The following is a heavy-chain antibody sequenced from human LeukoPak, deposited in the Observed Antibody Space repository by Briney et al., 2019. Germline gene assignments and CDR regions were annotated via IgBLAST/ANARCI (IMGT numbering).Heavy chain of an antibody. D-gene: IGHD6-19*01. CDR1: GFTFSSHW. CDR3: ARGIGGWTLERGSYFNF. V-gene: IGHV3-74*01. Sequence: GGSLRLSCAASGFTFSSHWMHWVRQAPGKGLVWVSRIKSDGSSTNYADFVEGRFTISRDNAKNTVYLHMNSLSAEDTAVYYCARGIGGWTLERGSYFNFWGQGTLVTVSS. J-gene: IGHJ4*02. CDR2: IKSDGSST.